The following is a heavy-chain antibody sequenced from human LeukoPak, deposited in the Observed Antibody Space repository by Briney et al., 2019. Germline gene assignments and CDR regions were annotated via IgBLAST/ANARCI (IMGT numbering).Heavy chain of an antibody. CDR2: IHNSGSP. Sequence: SETLSLTCTVSGASITTYCWSWIRQSAGKGLEWIGRIHNSGSPNYNPSLTGRVTMSLDTSKNQFSLKLTSVTAADTAVYYCARDLGNVGWLIGYWGQGTRVTVSS. V-gene: IGHV4-4*07. D-gene: IGHD6-19*01. CDR1: GASITTYC. J-gene: IGHJ4*02. CDR3: ARDLGNVGWLIGY.